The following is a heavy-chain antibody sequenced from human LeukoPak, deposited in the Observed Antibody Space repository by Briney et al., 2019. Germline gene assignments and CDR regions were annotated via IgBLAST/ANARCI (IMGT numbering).Heavy chain of an antibody. CDR3: ARDYPQQWLEGRLDY. CDR1: GYTFTSYD. D-gene: IGHD6-19*01. CDR2: MNPNSGNT. J-gene: IGHJ4*02. Sequence: ASVKVSCKASGYTFTSYDINWVRQATGQGLEWMGWMNPNSGNTGYAQKFQGRVTMTTDTSTSTAYMELRSLRSDDAAVYYCARDYPQQWLEGRLDYWGQGTLVTVSS. V-gene: IGHV1-8*02.